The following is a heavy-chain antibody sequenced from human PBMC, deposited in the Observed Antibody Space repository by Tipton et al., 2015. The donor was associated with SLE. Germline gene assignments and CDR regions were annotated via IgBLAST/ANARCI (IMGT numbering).Heavy chain of an antibody. V-gene: IGHV4-59*11. CDR3: ARLPTRGAAAGYRLGH. CDR1: GCSISSHY. CDR2: IYYSGST. D-gene: IGHD6-13*01. Sequence: TLSLTCTVSGCSISSHYWSWIRQPPGKGLGGVGSIYYSGSTNYNPSPKSRVTISVDTSKNQLSLKLSSVPAAVTAVYYCARLPTRGAAAGYRLGHWGQGTLVTVSS. J-gene: IGHJ1*01.